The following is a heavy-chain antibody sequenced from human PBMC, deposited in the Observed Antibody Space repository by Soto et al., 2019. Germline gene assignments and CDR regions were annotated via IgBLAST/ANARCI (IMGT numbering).Heavy chain of an antibody. Sequence: GGSLRLSCAASGFTFSSYAMSWVRQAPGKGLEWVANIKQDGSDKYYVDSVKGRFTISRDNAKNSLYLQMNSLRAEDTAVYYCAREKGISRGNAFDIWGPGTMVTVSS. J-gene: IGHJ3*02. CDR2: IKQDGSDK. CDR3: AREKGISRGNAFDI. V-gene: IGHV3-7*03. CDR1: GFTFSSYA.